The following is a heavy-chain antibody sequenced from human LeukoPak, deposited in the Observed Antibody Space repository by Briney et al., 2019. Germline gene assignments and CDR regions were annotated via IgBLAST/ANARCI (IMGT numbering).Heavy chain of an antibody. D-gene: IGHD3-22*01. CDR2: TYYRSKWYN. CDR1: GDSVSTNSAA. J-gene: IGHJ5*02. V-gene: IGHV6-1*01. CDR3: ARNHFYDSTRAFDR. Sequence: SQTLPLTCDISGDSVSTNSAAWNWIRQSPSRGLEWLGRTYYRSKWYNDYAVSVKGRITINPDTSKNQFSLQLNSVTPEDTAIYYCARNHFYDSTRAFDRWGQGILVSVSS.